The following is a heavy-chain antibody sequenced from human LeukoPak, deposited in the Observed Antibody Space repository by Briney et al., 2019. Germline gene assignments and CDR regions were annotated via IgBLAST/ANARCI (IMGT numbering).Heavy chain of an antibody. D-gene: IGHD3-10*01. CDR3: ARSYGSGRRDAFYI. CDR2: INLNSGGA. Sequence: ASVTVSCTASRYTFTYYYIQWVGQAPGQGLEWRGWINLNSGGANYAKKFQGRVTITSDTSITTVYMELTRLRSDDTAVYSCARSYGSGRRDAFYIWGQGTMVTVSS. J-gene: IGHJ3*02. CDR1: RYTFTYYY. V-gene: IGHV1-2*02.